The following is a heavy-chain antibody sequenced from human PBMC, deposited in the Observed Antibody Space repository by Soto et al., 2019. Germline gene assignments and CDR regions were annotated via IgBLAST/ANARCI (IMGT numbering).Heavy chain of an antibody. J-gene: IGHJ4*02. D-gene: IGHD5-18*01. CDR1: GGSISSYY. CDR3: ARDHPHSYGVYYFAY. V-gene: IGHV4-59*01. CDR2: IYYSGST. Sequence: ASETLSLTCTVSGGSISSYYWSWIRQPPGKRLEWIGYIYYSGSTNYNPSLKSRVTISVDTSKNQFSLKVNSVTAADTAVYYCARDHPHSYGVYYFAYWGQGTPVTVSS.